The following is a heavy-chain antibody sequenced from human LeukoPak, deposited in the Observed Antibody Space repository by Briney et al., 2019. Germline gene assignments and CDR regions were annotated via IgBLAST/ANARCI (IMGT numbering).Heavy chain of an antibody. CDR2: ISYDGSNK. J-gene: IGHJ4*02. V-gene: IGHV3-30*04. CDR1: GFTFSSYA. Sequence: GGSLRLSCAASGFTFSSYAMHWVRQAPGKGLEWVAVISYDGSNKYYADSVKGRFTISRDNSKNTLYLQMNGLRAEDTAVYYCAREVDYWGQGTLVTVSS. CDR3: AREVDY.